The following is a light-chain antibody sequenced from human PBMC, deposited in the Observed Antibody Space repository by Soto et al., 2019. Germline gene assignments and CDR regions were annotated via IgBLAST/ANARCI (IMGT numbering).Light chain of an antibody. Sequence: QSVLTQPASVSGSLGQSITISCTGTSSDVGGYNYVSWYQHHPGKAPKLVIFEVSYRPSGVSYRFSGSKSGNTASLPISGLQAEDEADYYCSSYSGTSPRVFGTGTKVSV. V-gene: IGLV2-14*01. CDR2: EVS. CDR3: SSYSGTSPRV. CDR1: SSDVGGYNY. J-gene: IGLJ1*01.